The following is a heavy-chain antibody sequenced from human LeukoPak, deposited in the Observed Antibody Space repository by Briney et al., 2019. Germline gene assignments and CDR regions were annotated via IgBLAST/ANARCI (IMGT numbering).Heavy chain of an antibody. CDR2: ISSSSGYI. CDR3: AMQTEQDCSSTSCYGEFDY. J-gene: IGHJ4*02. Sequence: SGGSLRLSCAASGFTFSSYSMNWVRQAPGKGLEWVSSISSSSGYIYYADSVKGRFTISRDNAKNSLYLQMNSLRAEDTAVYYCAMQTEQDCSSTSCYGEFDYWGQGTLVTVSS. D-gene: IGHD2-2*01. V-gene: IGHV3-21*01. CDR1: GFTFSSYS.